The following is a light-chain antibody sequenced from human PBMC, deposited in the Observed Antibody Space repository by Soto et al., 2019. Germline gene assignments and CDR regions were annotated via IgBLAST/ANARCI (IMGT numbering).Light chain of an antibody. CDR2: AAS. CDR1: QSVNRW. CDR3: QQYSTTPWT. Sequence: PMTQSPCTLSASVGDRVTITCPANQSVNRWSAWDQQKPGTAPKLLIYAASSLQRGGPSRFSGSGSGTDFTLTSSSLQAEDVAVYCCQQYSTTPWTFGQGTKVDI. J-gene: IGKJ1*01. V-gene: IGKV1-5*01.